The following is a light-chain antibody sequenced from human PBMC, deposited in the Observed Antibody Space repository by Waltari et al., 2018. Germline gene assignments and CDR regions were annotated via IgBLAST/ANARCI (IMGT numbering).Light chain of an antibody. CDR3: AAWDDSLSGVV. V-gene: IGLV1-47*01. CDR1: SSNIGSNY. CDR2: RNN. J-gene: IGLJ2*01. Sequence: QSVLTQPPSASGTPGQRVTLSCSGGSSNIGSNYVYWYEQLPGTAPRLLVSRNNQRPSGVPDRFSGSKSGTSASLAISGLRSEDEADYYCAAWDDSLSGVVFGGGTKVTVL.